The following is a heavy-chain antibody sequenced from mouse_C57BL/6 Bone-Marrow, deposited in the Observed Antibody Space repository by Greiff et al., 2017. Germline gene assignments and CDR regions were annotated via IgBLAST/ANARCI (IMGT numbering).Heavy chain of an antibody. CDR2: IYPRDGST. CDR1: GYTFTSYD. CDR3: ASKGTADY. D-gene: IGHD1-2*01. J-gene: IGHJ2*01. V-gene: IGHV1-85*01. Sequence: VQLQESGPELVKTGASVKLSCKASGYTFTSYDINWVKQRPGQGLEWIGWIYPRDGSTKYNEKFKGKATLTVDTSSSTAYMELHSLTSEDSAVYFCASKGTADYWGQGTTLTVSS.